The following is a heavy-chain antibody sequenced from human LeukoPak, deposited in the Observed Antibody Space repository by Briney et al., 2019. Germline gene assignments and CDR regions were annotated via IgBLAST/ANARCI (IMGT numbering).Heavy chain of an antibody. CDR1: GGTFSSYA. D-gene: IGHD1-26*01. V-gene: IGHV1-18*01. CDR2: ISAYNGNT. CDR3: ASTPTEKVGAFDI. Sequence: ASVKVSCKASGGTFSSYAISWVRQAPGQGLEWMGWISAYNGNTNYAQKLQGRVTMTTDTSTSTAYMELRSLRSDDTAVYYCASTPTEKVGAFDIWGQGTMVTVSS. J-gene: IGHJ3*02.